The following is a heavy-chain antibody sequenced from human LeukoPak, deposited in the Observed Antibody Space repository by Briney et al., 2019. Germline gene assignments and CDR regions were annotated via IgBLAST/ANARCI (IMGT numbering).Heavy chain of an antibody. CDR2: ISGGGGST. J-gene: IGHJ6*02. Sequence: PGGSLRLSCAASGFTFTSYSMNWVRQAPGKGLEWVSTISGGGGSTYYADSVKGRFTISRDNSKNTLYLQVNSLRAEDTAVYYCATRYRIQLWLERGGSYGMDVWGQGTTVTVSS. V-gene: IGHV3-23*01. D-gene: IGHD5-18*01. CDR3: ATRYRIQLWLERGGSYGMDV. CDR1: GFTFTSYS.